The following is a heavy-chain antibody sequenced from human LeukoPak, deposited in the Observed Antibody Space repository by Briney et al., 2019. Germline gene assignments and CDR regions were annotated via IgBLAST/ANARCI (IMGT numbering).Heavy chain of an antibody. J-gene: IGHJ4*02. CDR3: ARGDSSGWYYFDY. CDR1: GYTFTGYY. Sequence: VSVKVSCKASGYTFTGYYMHWVRQAPGQGLEWMGWINPNSGGTNYAQKFQGRVTMTRDTSISTAYMELSRLRSDDTAVYYCARGDSSGWYYFDYWGQGTLVTVSS. CDR2: INPNSGGT. D-gene: IGHD6-19*01. V-gene: IGHV1-2*02.